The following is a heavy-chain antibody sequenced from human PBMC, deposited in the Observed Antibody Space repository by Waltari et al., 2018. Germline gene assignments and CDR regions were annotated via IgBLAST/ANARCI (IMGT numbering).Heavy chain of an antibody. CDR3: ARKPPDFWSGYPLPYYYGMDV. Sequence: EVQLVESGGGLVKPGGSLRLSCAASGFTFSSYSMNWVRQAPGKGLEWVSSISSSSSYRYYADSVKGRFTISRDNAKNSLYLQMNSLRAEDTAVYYCARKPPDFWSGYPLPYYYGMDVWGQGTTVTVSS. CDR1: GFTFSSYS. V-gene: IGHV3-21*01. J-gene: IGHJ6*02. D-gene: IGHD3-3*01. CDR2: ISSSSSYR.